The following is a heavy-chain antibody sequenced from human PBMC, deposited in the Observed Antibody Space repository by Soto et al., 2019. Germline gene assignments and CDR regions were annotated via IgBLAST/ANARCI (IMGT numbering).Heavy chain of an antibody. CDR2: IYYSGST. Sequence: SETLSLTCTVSGGSISSYYWSWIRQPPGKGLEWIGYIYYSGSTNYNPSLKSRVTISVDTSKNQFSLKLSSVTAADTAVYYCARSATSLKSHRYWFDPWGQGTLVTVSS. V-gene: IGHV4-59*01. CDR1: GGSISSYY. CDR3: ARSATSLKSHRYWFDP. J-gene: IGHJ5*02.